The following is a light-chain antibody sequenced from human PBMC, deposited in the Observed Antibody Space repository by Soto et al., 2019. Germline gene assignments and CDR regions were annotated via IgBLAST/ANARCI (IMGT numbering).Light chain of an antibody. V-gene: IGKV3D-20*02. CDR1: QSVRSSH. CDR3: QQRSKWPLT. Sequence: NVLTQSPGTLSLTRGEGATLSCRASQSVRSSHLAWYQQKPGQAPRLLIYGASNRATGIPARFSGSGSGTDFTLTISSLEPEDFAVYYCQQRSKWPLTFGGGTKADI. CDR2: GAS. J-gene: IGKJ4*01.